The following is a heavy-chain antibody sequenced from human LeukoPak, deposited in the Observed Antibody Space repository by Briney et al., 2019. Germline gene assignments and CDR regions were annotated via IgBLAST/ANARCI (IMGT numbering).Heavy chain of an antibody. D-gene: IGHD3-22*01. CDR2: IVPSLGIA. CDR1: GGTFNSHA. Sequence: SVKVSCKASGGTFNSHAITWVRQAPGQGLEWMGRIVPSLGIASYAQKFQGRVTITDDKSTSTAYMELSSLRSEDTAVYYCAREVYYDSSGYRDYWGQGTLVTVSS. CDR3: AREVYYDSSGYRDY. J-gene: IGHJ4*02. V-gene: IGHV1-69*04.